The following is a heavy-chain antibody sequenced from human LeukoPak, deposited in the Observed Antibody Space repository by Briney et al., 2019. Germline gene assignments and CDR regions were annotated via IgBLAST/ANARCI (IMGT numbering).Heavy chain of an antibody. CDR1: GASISSSTYF. Sequence: PSETLSLTCIVSGASISSSTYFWGWIRQPPGKGLEWIGNIYYSGSTSYHPSLRRPVTMSVDTSKNQFSLNLSSVTAADTAVYYCARLSKGRYFHWIFDYWGQGTLVTVSS. D-gene: IGHD3-9*01. J-gene: IGHJ4*02. CDR2: IYYSGST. V-gene: IGHV4-39*01. CDR3: ARLSKGRYFHWIFDY.